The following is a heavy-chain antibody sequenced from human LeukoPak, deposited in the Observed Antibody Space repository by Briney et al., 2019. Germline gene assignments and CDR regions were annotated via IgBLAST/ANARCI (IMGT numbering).Heavy chain of an antibody. CDR3: AKALGGYDLDY. CDR2: LSGSGGST. V-gene: IGHV3-23*01. CDR1: GFTFRSYG. J-gene: IGHJ4*02. D-gene: IGHD3-16*01. Sequence: GGSLRLSCAASGFTFRSYGMSWVRQAPGKGLEWVSSLSGSGGSTYYADSVKGRFTISRDNSKNTLFLHMNSLRAEDTAVYYCAKALGGYDLDYWGQGTLVTVSS.